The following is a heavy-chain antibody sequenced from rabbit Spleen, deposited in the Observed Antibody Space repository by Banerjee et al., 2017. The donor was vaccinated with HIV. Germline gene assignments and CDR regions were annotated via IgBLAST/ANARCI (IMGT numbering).Heavy chain of an antibody. CDR3: ARDLDDVIGWNFGW. CDR1: GFDFSSYG. J-gene: IGHJ4*01. Sequence: QSLEESGGGLVQPGGSLKLSCKASGFDFSSYGVSWVRQAPGKGLEWIGYIDPIFHVTTNANWVNGRCSISRENTQNTVYLQLNSLTAADTATYFCARDLDDVIGWNFGWWGPGTLITVS. CDR2: IDPIFHVT. D-gene: IGHD4-1*01. V-gene: IGHV1S7*01.